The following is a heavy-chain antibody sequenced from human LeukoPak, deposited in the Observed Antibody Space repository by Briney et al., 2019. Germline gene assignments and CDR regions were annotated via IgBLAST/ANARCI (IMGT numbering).Heavy chain of an antibody. CDR2: FDPEDGET. V-gene: IGHV1-24*01. D-gene: IGHD3-10*01. Sequence: ASVKVSCKVSGYALTELSMHWVRQAPGKGLEWMGDFDPEDGETIYAQKFQGRVTMTEDTSTDTAYMELSRLRSEDTAVYYCSSGSYLTWGQGTLVTVSS. CDR3: SSGSYLT. CDR1: GYALTELS. J-gene: IGHJ4*02.